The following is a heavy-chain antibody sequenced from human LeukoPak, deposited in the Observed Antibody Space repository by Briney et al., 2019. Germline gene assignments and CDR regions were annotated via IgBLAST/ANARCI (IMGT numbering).Heavy chain of an antibody. V-gene: IGHV3-66*01. J-gene: IGHJ4*02. CDR3: ARDIVRYCGGDCYSL. D-gene: IGHD2-21*02. CDR1: GFTVSSNY. CDR2: IYSGGST. Sequence: PGGSLRLSCAASGFTVSSNYMSWVRQAPGKGLEWVSVIYSGGSTHYADSVKGRFTISRDNSKNTLYLQMNSLRAEDTAVYYCARDIVRYCGGDCYSLWGQGTLVTVSS.